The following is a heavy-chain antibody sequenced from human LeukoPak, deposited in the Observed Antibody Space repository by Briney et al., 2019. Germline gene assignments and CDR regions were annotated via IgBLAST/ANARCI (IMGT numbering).Heavy chain of an antibody. CDR1: GGTFSSYA. CDR2: IIPIFGTA. V-gene: IGHV1-69*05. CDR3: ARGNSGSYENWFDP. D-gene: IGHD1-26*01. Sequence: ASVKVSCKASGGTFSSYAISWVRQAPGQGLEWMGGIIPIFGTANYAQKFQGRVTMTRDTSTSTVYMELSSLRSEDTAVYYCARGNSGSYENWFDPWGQGTLVTVSS. J-gene: IGHJ5*02.